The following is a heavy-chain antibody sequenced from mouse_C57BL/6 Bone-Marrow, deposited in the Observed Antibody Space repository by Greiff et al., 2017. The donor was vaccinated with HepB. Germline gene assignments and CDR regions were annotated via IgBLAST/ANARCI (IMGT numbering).Heavy chain of an antibody. J-gene: IGHJ3*01. CDR3: ARGGYYGNRFAY. V-gene: IGHV1-81*01. CDR2: IYPRSGNT. Sequence: VQGVESGAELARPGASVKLSCKASGYTFTSYGISWVKQRTGQGLEWIGEIYPRSGNTYYNEKFKGKATLTADKSSSTAYMELRSLTSEDSAVYFCARGGYYGNRFAYWGQGTLVTVSA. CDR1: GYTFTSYG. D-gene: IGHD1-1*01.